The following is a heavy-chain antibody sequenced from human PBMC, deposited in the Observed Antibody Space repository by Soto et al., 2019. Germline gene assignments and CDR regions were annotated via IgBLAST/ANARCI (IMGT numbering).Heavy chain of an antibody. CDR2: IIPVFGTV. Sequence: QVKLVQSGAEVKKPGSSVKVSCKASGGTFGNSAISWVRQDPGQGLEWMGGIIPVFGTVNYAQKFEGRVTIAADESTSTLFMKMSRLTSEDTAVYYCAKVMAAAGYDSWGQGTLVTVSS. D-gene: IGHD3-16*01. CDR3: AKVMAAAGYDS. V-gene: IGHV1-69*01. J-gene: IGHJ4*02. CDR1: GGTFGNSA.